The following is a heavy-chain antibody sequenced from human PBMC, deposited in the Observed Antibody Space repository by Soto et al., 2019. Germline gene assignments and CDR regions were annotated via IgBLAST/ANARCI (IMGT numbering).Heavy chain of an antibody. CDR1: GFTFSSYW. V-gene: IGHV3-74*01. CDR2: INSDGSST. J-gene: IGHJ5*02. Sequence: EVQLVESGGGLVQPGGSLRLSCAASGFTFSSYWMHWVLQAPGKGLVWVSRINSDGSSTSYADSVKGRFTISRDNAKNTLYLQMNSLRAEDTAVYYCARDRGQWELRKNWFDPWGQGTLVTVSS. D-gene: IGHD1-26*01. CDR3: ARDRGQWELRKNWFDP.